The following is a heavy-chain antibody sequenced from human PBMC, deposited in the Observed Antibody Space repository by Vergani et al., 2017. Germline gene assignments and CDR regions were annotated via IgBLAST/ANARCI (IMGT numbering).Heavy chain of an antibody. CDR1: GFTFNQYG. Sequence: QVQLVESGGGVVQPGRSLRLFCAASGFTFNQYGMHWVRQAPGKGLEWVAVTWYDGNNKKYADSVKGRFTISRDNSKSTMYLQMNSLRDEDTCVYYCARDLRVLYNRFDPWGQGTLVTVSS. V-gene: IGHV3-33*01. CDR3: ARDLRVLYNRFDP. CDR2: TWYDGNNK. D-gene: IGHD1-14*01. J-gene: IGHJ5*02.